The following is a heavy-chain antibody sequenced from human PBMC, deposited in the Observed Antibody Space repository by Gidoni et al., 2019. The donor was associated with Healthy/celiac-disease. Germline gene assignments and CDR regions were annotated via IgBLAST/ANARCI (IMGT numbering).Heavy chain of an antibody. D-gene: IGHD2-2*01. CDR2: IWYDGSNK. V-gene: IGHV3-33*01. Sequence: SSYGMHWVRQAPGKGLEWVAVIWYDGSNKYYADSVKGRFTISRDNSKNTLYLQMNSLRAEDTAVYYCAREAETSDIVVVPALGYWGQGTLVTVSS. CDR1: SSYG. J-gene: IGHJ4*02. CDR3: AREAETSDIVVVPALGY.